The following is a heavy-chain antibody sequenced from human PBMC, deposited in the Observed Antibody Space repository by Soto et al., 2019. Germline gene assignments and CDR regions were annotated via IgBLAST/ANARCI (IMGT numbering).Heavy chain of an antibody. V-gene: IGHV3-23*01. CDR2: IGGSGGST. CDR3: ARRGPGTYFDY. Sequence: GGTLRLSCAASVFTLSSYAMNSVRQTPGKGLEWVSVIGGSGGSTYYADSVKGRFTISRDNSKNTLYLQMNSLRAVDTAVYYCARRGPGTYFDYWGQGTLVNVS. J-gene: IGHJ4*02. CDR1: VFTLSSYA. D-gene: IGHD6-13*01.